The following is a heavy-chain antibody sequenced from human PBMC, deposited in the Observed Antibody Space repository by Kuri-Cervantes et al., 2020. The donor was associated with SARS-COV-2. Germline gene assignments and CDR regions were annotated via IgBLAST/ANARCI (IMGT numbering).Heavy chain of an antibody. D-gene: IGHD1-26*01. J-gene: IGHJ4*02. CDR2: ISSISSFI. CDR3: ACDGSGSYYPPFDY. CDR1: GFTFSSYA. Sequence: GGSLRLSCAASGFTFSSYAMNWVRQAPGKGLEWVSSISSISSFIYYADSVKGRFTISRDNAKNSLYLQMNSLRAEDTAVYYCACDGSGSYYPPFDYWGQGTLVTVSS. V-gene: IGHV3-21*01.